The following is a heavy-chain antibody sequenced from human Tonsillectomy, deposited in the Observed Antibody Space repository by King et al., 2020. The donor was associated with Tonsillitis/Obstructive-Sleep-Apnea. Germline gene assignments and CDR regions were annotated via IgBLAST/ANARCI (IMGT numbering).Heavy chain of an antibody. CDR2: IWYDGSNK. D-gene: IGHD2-2*03. CDR3: ARDGYCSSXXCYSGYYXMXX. Sequence: VQLVESGGGVVQPGRSLRLSCAASRFTFSRYGMHWVRQAPGKGLEWVAVIWYDGSNKNYTDSVKGRFTIFRDNSKNTLYLQMNSLRAEDTAVYYCARDGYCSSXXCYSGYYXMXXXXKGTTVTVSS. J-gene: IGHJ6*03. V-gene: IGHV3-33*01. CDR1: RFTFSRYG.